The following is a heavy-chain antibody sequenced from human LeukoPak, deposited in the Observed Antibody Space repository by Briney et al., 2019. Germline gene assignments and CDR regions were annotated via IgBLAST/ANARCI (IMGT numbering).Heavy chain of an antibody. CDR3: ARDRDYDYVWPLGTHPNTWSFDY. Sequence: PGGSLRLSCAASGFTFSSQLMTWVRQAPGKGLEWVSSISSSSSYIYYADSVKGRFTISRDNAKNSLYLQMNSLRAEDTAVYYCARDRDYDYVWPLGTHPNTWSFDYWGQGTLVTVSS. J-gene: IGHJ4*02. CDR2: ISSSSSYI. V-gene: IGHV3-21*01. CDR1: GFTFSSQL. D-gene: IGHD3-16*01.